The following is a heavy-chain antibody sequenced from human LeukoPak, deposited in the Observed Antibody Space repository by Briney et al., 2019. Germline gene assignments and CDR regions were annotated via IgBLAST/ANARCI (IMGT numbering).Heavy chain of an antibody. V-gene: IGHV3-64*01. J-gene: IGHJ4*02. CDR3: ARDSGYDHYFDY. CDR2: ISSNGGST. CDR1: GFTFSSYA. Sequence: PGGSLRLSCAASGFTFSSYAMHWVRQAPGKGLEYVSAISSNGGSTYYANSVKGRFTISRDNSKNTLYLQMGSLRAEDTAVYYCARDSGYDHYFDYWGQGTLVTVSS. D-gene: IGHD5-12*01.